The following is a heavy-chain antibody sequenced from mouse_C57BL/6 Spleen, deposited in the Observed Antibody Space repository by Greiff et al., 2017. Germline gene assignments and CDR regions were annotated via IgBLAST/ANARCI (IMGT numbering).Heavy chain of an antibody. Sequence: QVQLKQPGAELVMPGASVKLSCKASGYTFTSYWMHWVKQRPGQGLEWIGEIDPSDSYTNYNQKFKGKSTLTVDKSSSTAYMQLSSLTSEDSAVYYCARGEPYFDYWGQGTTLTVSS. CDR3: ARGEPYFDY. CDR1: GYTFTSYW. J-gene: IGHJ2*01. CDR2: IDPSDSYT. V-gene: IGHV1-69*01.